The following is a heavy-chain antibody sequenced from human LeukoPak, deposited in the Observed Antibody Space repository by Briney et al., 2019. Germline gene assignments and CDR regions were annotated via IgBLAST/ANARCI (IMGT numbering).Heavy chain of an antibody. J-gene: IGHJ3*02. D-gene: IGHD3-22*01. CDR2: FDPEDGET. CDR1: GYTLTEFS. Sequence: ASVKVSCKVSGYTLTEFSMHWVRQAPGKGLEWMGGFDPEDGETIYAQELQGRVTMTRDTSTDTAYMELSSLRSEDTAVYYCARGLTIIRTAPRAPLDIWGQGTMVTVSS. V-gene: IGHV1-24*01. CDR3: ARGLTIIRTAPRAPLDI.